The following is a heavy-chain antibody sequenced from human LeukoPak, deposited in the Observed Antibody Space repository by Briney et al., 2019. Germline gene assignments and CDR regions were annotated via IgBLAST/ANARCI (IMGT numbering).Heavy chain of an antibody. CDR3: ARHSDLYYFDY. CDR1: GGSISSYY. J-gene: IGHJ4*02. V-gene: IGHV4-59*08. CDR2: IYHSGST. Sequence: PSETLSLTCTVSGGSISSYYWSWIRQPPGKGLEWIGSIYHSGSTYYNPSLKSRVTISVDTSKNQFSLKLSSVTAADTAVYYCARHSDLYYFDYWGQGTLVTVSS.